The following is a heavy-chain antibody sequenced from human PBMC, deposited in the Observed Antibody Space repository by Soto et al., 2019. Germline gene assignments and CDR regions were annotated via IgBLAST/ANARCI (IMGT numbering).Heavy chain of an antibody. D-gene: IGHD3-22*01. CDR3: ARGLSSGYYNWFDL. Sequence: VASLQISYKGSGYKVTVHWISWVRQMPGKGLEWMGIIYPGDSETRYSPSFQGQVTISVDKSISTAYLQWSSLKASDTAMYYCARGLSSGYYNWFDLWGQGTQVTV. J-gene: IGHJ5*02. CDR2: IYPGDSET. CDR1: GYKVTVHW. V-gene: IGHV5-51*01.